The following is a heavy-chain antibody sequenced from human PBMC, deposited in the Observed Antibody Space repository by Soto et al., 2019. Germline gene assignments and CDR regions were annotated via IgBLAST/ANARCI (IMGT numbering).Heavy chain of an antibody. CDR2: ISGSGGST. Sequence: EVQLLESGGGLVQPGGSLRLSCAASGFTFSSYAMSWVRQAPGKGLEWVSAISGSGGSTYYADSVKGRCTISRDNSKNTLYLQMNSLRAADTAAYSCTNGPTTSVQHWGQGTLVTVSS. J-gene: IGHJ1*01. D-gene: IGHD4-17*01. CDR3: TNGPTTSVQH. CDR1: GFTFSSYA. V-gene: IGHV3-23*01.